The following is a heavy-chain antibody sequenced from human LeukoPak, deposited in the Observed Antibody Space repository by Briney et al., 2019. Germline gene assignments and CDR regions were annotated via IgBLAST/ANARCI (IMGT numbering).Heavy chain of an antibody. V-gene: IGHV5-51*01. CDR3: ARLEMATMDAFDI. D-gene: IGHD5-24*01. Sequence: GESLKISCKGSGYSFTSYWIGWVRQMPGKGLEWMGIIYPGDSDTRYSPSLQGQVTISADKSISTAYLQWGSLKASDTAMYYCARLEMATMDAFDIWGQGTMVTVSS. CDR1: GYSFTSYW. CDR2: IYPGDSDT. J-gene: IGHJ3*02.